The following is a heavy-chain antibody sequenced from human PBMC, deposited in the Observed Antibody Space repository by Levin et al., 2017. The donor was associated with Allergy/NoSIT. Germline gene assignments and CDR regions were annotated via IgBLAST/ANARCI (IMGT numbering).Heavy chain of an antibody. Sequence: SQTLSLTCAVYGGSFSGYYWSWIRQPPGKGLEWIGEINHSGSTNYNPSLKSRVTISVDTSKNQFSLKLSSVTAADTAVYYGARVLSGYDLDYWGQGTLVTVSS. CDR1: GGSFSGYY. J-gene: IGHJ4*02. CDR2: INHSGST. D-gene: IGHD5-12*01. V-gene: IGHV4-34*01. CDR3: ARVLSGYDLDY.